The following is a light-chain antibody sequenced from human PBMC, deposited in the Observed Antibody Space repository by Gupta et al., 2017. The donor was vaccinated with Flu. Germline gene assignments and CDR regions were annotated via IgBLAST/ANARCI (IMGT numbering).Light chain of an antibody. CDR1: QSVRRSY. V-gene: IGKV3-20*01. CDR3: QQYGSSVRT. CDR2: GAS. Sequence: EIVFTQSPGTVSLSRGERATLPCRASQSVRRSYLAWYQQKLGQAPRRLIYGASSRATGIPDRFSGIGSGTDFSLTISRLEPEDFAVYYCQQYGSSVRTFGQGTKLEIK. J-gene: IGKJ1*01.